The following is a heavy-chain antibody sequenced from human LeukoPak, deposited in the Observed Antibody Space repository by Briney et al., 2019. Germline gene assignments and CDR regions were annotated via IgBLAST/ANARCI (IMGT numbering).Heavy chain of an antibody. CDR1: GDSISNYY. Sequence: KPSETLSLTCTVSGDSISNYYWSWIRQPPGKGLEWIGYVYYSGSTSGSTNYNSSLRSRVTISVDTSKNQFSLKLNSVTAADTAVYYCARGGLAVDYWGQGTLVTVSS. V-gene: IGHV4-59*01. J-gene: IGHJ4*02. D-gene: IGHD5/OR15-5a*01. CDR2: VYYSGSTSGST. CDR3: ARGGLAVDY.